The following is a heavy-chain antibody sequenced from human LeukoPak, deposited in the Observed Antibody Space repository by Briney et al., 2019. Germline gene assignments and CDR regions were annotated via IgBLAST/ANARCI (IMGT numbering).Heavy chain of an antibody. D-gene: IGHD6-13*01. CDR1: GFTFSSYG. CDR2: IRYDGSNK. Sequence: PGGSLRLSCAASGFTFSSYGMHWVRQAPGKGLEWVAFIRYDGSNKYYADSVKGRFTISRDNSKNTLYLQMNSLRAEDTAVYYCAASSSWFLYYFDYWGQGTLVTVSS. J-gene: IGHJ4*02. CDR3: AASSSWFLYYFDY. V-gene: IGHV3-30*02.